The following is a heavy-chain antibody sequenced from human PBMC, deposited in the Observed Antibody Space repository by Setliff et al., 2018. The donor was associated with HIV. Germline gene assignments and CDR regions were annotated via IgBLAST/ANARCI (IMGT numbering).Heavy chain of an antibody. CDR2: IHTSGST. D-gene: IGHD4-17*01. CDR3: ARHSPVTTEDYMDV. Sequence: SETLSLTCRVSGGSISRYYWSWIRQSPGKKLEWIGYIHTSGSTYYNPSLKSRVTLSVDTSKNQIFLRLTSVSAADTGLYFCARHSPVTTEDYMDVWGKGTTVTVS. CDR1: GGSISRYY. J-gene: IGHJ6*03. V-gene: IGHV4-4*08.